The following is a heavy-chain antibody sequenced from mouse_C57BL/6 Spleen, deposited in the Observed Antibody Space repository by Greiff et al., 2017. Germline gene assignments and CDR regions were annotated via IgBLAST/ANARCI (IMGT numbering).Heavy chain of an antibody. V-gene: IGHV5-17*01. CDR2: ISSGSSTI. CDR1: GFTFSDYG. J-gene: IGHJ2*01. D-gene: IGHD1-1*01. Sequence: EVQVVESGGGLVKPGGSLKLSCAASGFTFSDYGMHWVRQAPEKGLEWVAYISSGSSTIYYADTVKGRFTISRDNAKNTLFLQMTSLRSEDTAMYYCAKDYGSSYFLFDYWGQGTTLTVSS. CDR3: AKDYGSSYFLFDY.